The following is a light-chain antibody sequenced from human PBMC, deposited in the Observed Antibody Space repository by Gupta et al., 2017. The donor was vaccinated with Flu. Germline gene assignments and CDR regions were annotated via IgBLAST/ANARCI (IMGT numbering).Light chain of an antibody. J-gene: IGKJ4*01. CDR3: QQDDSTHLT. CDR1: QSVLYTSDNKNY. CDR2: WAS. Sequence: DIVMTQSPHSLAVSLGERATIDCKSSQSVLYTSDNKNYLAWYQQKPGQPPKLLIYWASIRESGVPDRFSGSGSGTDFTLTISSLQAEDVAFYYCQQDDSTHLTFGGGTKVEIK. V-gene: IGKV4-1*01.